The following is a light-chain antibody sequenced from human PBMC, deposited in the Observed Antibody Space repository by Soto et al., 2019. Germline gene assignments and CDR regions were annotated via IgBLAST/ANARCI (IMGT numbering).Light chain of an antibody. CDR1: QDVGKW. Sequence: DIQMTQSPPSVSASVGDRVTTTCRASQDVGKWLAWYQQKPGKAPTLLIHGASSLQSGVPPRYSGSGYGTDFTLTIRSLQPEDFATYYCQQANSFPLTFGQGTRLETK. J-gene: IGKJ5*01. V-gene: IGKV1D-12*01. CDR3: QQANSFPLT. CDR2: GAS.